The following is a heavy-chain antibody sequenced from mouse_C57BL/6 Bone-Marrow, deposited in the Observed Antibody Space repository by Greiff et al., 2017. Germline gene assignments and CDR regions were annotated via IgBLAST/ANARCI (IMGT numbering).Heavy chain of an antibody. V-gene: IGHV5-17*01. CDR3: ARGYSMDY. CDR1: GFTFSDYG. J-gene: IGHJ4*01. Sequence: EVMLVESGGGLVKPGGSLKLSCAASGFTFSDYGMHWVRQAPEKGLEWVAYISSGSSTIYYADTVKGRFPISRDNAKNTLFLQMTSLRSEDTAMYYCARGYSMDYWGQGTSVTGSS. CDR2: ISSGSSTI. D-gene: IGHD1-2*01.